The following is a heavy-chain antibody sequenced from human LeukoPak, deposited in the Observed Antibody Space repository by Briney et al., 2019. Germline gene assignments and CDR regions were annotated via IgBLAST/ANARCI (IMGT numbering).Heavy chain of an antibody. Sequence: ASVKVSCKVSGYTLTELSMHWVRQAPGKGLEWMGGFDPEDGETIYAQKFQGRVTMTEDTSTDTAYMELRSLRSDDTAVYYCVYDSSGYVDYWGQGTLVTVSS. CDR1: GYTLTELS. V-gene: IGHV1-24*01. CDR2: FDPEDGET. CDR3: VYDSSGYVDY. J-gene: IGHJ4*02. D-gene: IGHD3-22*01.